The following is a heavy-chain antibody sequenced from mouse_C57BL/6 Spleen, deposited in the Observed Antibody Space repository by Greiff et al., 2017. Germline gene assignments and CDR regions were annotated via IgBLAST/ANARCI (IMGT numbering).Heavy chain of an antibody. CDR1: GYTFTDYY. J-gene: IGHJ2*01. Sequence: EVQLQQSGPELVKPGASVKISCKASGYTFTDYYMNWVKQSHGKSLEWIGDINPNNGGTSYNQKFKGKATLTVDKSSSTAYMELRSLTSEDSAVYYCARETTVVAEGDDYFDYWGQGTTLTVSS. CDR2: INPNNGGT. CDR3: ARETTVVAEGDDYFDY. V-gene: IGHV1-26*01. D-gene: IGHD1-1*01.